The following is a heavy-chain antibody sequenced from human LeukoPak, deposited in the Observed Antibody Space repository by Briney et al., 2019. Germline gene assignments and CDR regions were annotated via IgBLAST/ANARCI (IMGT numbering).Heavy chain of an antibody. V-gene: IGHV4-4*02. CDR2: IFHNGNT. Sequence: SGTLSLTCAVSGGSISGGNWWSWVRQPPVKGLEWIGEIFHNGNTNYNPSLKSRVTMSVDMSKNQFSLNLNSVTAADMAVYYCLYGGNSGDWVYWGQGTLVTVSS. J-gene: IGHJ4*02. CDR3: LYGGNSGDWVY. CDR1: GGSISGGNW. D-gene: IGHD4-23*01.